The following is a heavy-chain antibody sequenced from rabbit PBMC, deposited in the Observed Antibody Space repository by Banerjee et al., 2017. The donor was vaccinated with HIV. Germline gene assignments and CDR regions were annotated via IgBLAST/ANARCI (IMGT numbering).Heavy chain of an antibody. J-gene: IGHJ6*01. CDR1: GFDFSSYY. CDR3: ARTGAGGYLYGMDL. Sequence: QEQLKETGGGLVQPGGSLTLSCKASGFDFSSYYMSWVRQAPGKGLEWIACIYAGSSGSTYYASWAKGRFTISKTSSTTVTLQMTSLTAADTATYFCARTGAGGYLYGMDLWGQGTLVTVS. V-gene: IGHV1S45*01. CDR2: IYAGSSGST. D-gene: IGHD1-1*01.